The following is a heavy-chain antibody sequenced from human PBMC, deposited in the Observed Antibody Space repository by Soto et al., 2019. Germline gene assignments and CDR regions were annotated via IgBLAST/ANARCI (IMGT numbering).Heavy chain of an antibody. CDR3: ARVQGICGGGSCYFMWFGP. CDR1: GYTFTSYG. CDR2: ISAYNGNT. V-gene: IGHV1-18*01. Sequence: QVQLVQSGAEVKKPGASVKVSCKASGYTFTSYGISWVRQAPGQGLEWMGWISAYNGNTNYAQKLQGRVTMTTGTSSTTAEMELRSLRSCDTTVCYWARVQGICGGGSCYFMWFGPWGQGTLVTVSS. J-gene: IGHJ5*02. D-gene: IGHD2-15*01.